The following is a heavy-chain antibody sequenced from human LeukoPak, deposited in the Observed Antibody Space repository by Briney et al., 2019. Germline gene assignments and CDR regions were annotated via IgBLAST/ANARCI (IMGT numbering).Heavy chain of an antibody. CDR1: GFTVSSNH. Sequence: GGSLRLSCAASGFTVSSNHVTWVRLAPGKGLEWVSIIYSGDITYYADSVKGRFTISRDNPKNTLYLQMNSLRAEDTAVYYCARARRYGLNGDYEGCFDSWGQGTLVTVSS. CDR3: ARARRYGLNGDYEGCFDS. J-gene: IGHJ4*02. CDR2: IYSGDIT. D-gene: IGHD4-17*01. V-gene: IGHV3-53*01.